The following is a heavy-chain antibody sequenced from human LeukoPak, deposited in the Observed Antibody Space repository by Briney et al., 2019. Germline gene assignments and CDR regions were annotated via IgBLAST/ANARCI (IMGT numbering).Heavy chain of an antibody. J-gene: IGHJ4*02. CDR3: AKDLWFGEFLFDY. V-gene: IGHV3-30*18. Sequence: PGGSLRLSCAASGFTFSSYGMHWVRQAPGKGLEWVAVISYDGSNKYYADSVRGRFTISRDNSKNTLYLQMNSLRAEDTAVYYCAKDLWFGEFLFDYWGQGTLVTVSS. CDR1: GFTFSSYG. CDR2: ISYDGSNK. D-gene: IGHD3-10*01.